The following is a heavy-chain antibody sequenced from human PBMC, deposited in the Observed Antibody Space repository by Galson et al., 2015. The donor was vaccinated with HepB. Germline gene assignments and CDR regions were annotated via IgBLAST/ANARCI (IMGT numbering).Heavy chain of an antibody. CDR3: VKGGYSSSSTPFDY. Sequence: SLRLSCAASGFTFSSYAMHWVRQAPGKGLEYVSAISSNGGSTYYADSVKGRFTISRDNSKNTLYLQMSSLRAEDTAVYYCVKGGYSSSSTPFDYWGQGTLVTVSS. D-gene: IGHD6-6*01. CDR2: ISSNGGST. CDR1: GFTFSSYA. V-gene: IGHV3-64D*06. J-gene: IGHJ4*02.